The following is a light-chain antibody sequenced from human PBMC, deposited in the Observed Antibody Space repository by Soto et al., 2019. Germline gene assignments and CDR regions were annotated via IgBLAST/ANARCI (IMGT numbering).Light chain of an antibody. V-gene: IGKV1-39*01. CDR1: QTIYSY. CDR3: QQSSTPPFT. Sequence: IQMTQSPSSLSASVGDRVTVTCRASQTIYSYLSWYRQKPGKAPDLLMSGASTLQGGVPSRFSGSGFGTDFTLTISDLQPEDFATYYCQQSSTPPFTFGPGTNVDI. CDR2: GAS. J-gene: IGKJ3*01.